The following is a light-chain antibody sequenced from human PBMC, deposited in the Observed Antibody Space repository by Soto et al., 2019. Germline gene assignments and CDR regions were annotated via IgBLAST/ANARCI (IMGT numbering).Light chain of an antibody. V-gene: IGKV3-20*01. CDR1: QSVSNNW. CDR2: AAS. CDR3: QQYGTSPYS. Sequence: EIVLTQSPDTLSMSPGERATLSCRASQSVSNNWLAWYQQKPGQAPRLLIYAASSRPGGIPDKFSGSVSGTDFTLTINRLEPEDFAVYYCQQYGTSPYSFAQGTKFEI. J-gene: IGKJ2*03.